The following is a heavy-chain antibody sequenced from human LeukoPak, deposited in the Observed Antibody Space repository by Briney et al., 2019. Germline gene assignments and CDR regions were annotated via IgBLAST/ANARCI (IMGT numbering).Heavy chain of an antibody. V-gene: IGHV4-59*01. D-gene: IGHD1-26*01. CDR3: VRGGTYFDS. CDR2: FSYTGTT. J-gene: IGHJ4*02. CDR1: GASISSYS. Sequence: PSETLSLTRTVSGASISSYSWSWLRQPPGKGLEWIGNFSYTGTTNYNPALKSRVTILVGTSKNQFSLELSSVTVADTAVYFCVRGGTYFDSWGQGTLVTVSS.